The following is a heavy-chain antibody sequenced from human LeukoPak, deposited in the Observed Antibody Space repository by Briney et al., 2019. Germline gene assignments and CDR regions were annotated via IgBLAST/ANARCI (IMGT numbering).Heavy chain of an antibody. CDR1: GFTFSSYS. J-gene: IGHJ4*02. V-gene: IGHV3-30*03. CDR3: AREVGVDSSGYYPPFDY. Sequence: GGSLRLSCAASGFTFSSYSMNWVRQAPGKGLEWVAVISYDGSNKYYADSVKGRFTISRDNSKNTLYLQMNSLRAEDTAVYYCAREVGVDSSGYYPPFDYWGQGTLVTVSS. CDR2: ISYDGSNK. D-gene: IGHD3-22*01.